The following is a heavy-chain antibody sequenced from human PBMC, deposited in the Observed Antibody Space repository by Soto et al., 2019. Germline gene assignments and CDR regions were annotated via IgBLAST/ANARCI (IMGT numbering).Heavy chain of an antibody. CDR3: ARGSGYYYWDDY. D-gene: IGHD3-22*01. CDR2: INAGNGDT. J-gene: IGHJ4*02. V-gene: IGHV1-3*05. CDR1: GYTFTSYA. Sequence: QVQLVQSGAEEKKPGASVKVSCKASGYTFTSYAMHWVRHAPGQRLEWMGWINAGNGDTKYSQKFQGRVTITRDTSASTAYMELSSRRSEDTAVYYCARGSGYYYWDDYWGQGTLVTVSS.